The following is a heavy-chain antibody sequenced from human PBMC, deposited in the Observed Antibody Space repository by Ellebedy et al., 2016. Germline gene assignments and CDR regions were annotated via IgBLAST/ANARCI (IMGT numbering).Heavy chain of an antibody. CDR1: GFPFSSYA. CDR3: TRRVVLDYRDSAYFDP. CDR2: ITSKVYGGTA. D-gene: IGHD4-11*01. Sequence: GGSLRLSXAASGFPFSSYAMSWVRQAPGKGLEWVGFITSKVYGGTAEYAASVKGRFTISRDGTDTSVYLHMNILTSDDTAVYYCTRRVVLDYRDSAYFDPWGQGTRVTVSS. J-gene: IGHJ5*02. V-gene: IGHV3-49*04.